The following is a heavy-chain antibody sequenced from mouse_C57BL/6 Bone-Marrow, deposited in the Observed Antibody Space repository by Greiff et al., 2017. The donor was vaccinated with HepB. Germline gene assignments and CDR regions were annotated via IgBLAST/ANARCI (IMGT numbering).Heavy chain of an antibody. J-gene: IGHJ4*01. CDR1: GFTFSDYG. Sequence: EVKLVESGGGLVKPGGSLKLSCAASGFTFSDYGMHWVRQAPEKGLEWVAYISSGSSTIYYADTVKGRFTISRDNAKNTLFLQMTSLRSEDTAMYYCAREGLRRPYYYAMDYWGQGTSVTVSS. CDR3: AREGLRRPYYYAMDY. V-gene: IGHV5-17*01. D-gene: IGHD2-4*01. CDR2: ISSGSSTI.